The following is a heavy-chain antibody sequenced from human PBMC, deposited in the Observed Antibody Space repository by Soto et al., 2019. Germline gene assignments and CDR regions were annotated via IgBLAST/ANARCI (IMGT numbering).Heavy chain of an antibody. CDR1: GITVSSNY. CDR2: IYSGGST. D-gene: IGHD1-26*01. V-gene: IGHV3-53*01. CDR3: ARDRYPFAY. J-gene: IGHJ4*02. Sequence: EVQLVESGGGLIQPGGSLRLSCAASGITVSSNYMSWVRQAPGKGLEWASVIYSGGSTYYADSVKGRLPISRDKAKTALYLQMNIMRAEDTAVDYCARDRYPFAYWGQGTLVTVS.